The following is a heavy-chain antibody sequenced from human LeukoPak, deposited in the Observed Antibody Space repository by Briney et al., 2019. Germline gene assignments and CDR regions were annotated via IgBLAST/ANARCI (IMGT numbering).Heavy chain of an antibody. Sequence: PGGSLRLSCAASGFTFDDYAMHWVRQAPGKGLEWVSGISWNSGSIGYADSVKGRFTISRDNAKNSLYLQMNSLRAEDTALYYCAKGLSLYYYYYGMDVWGQGTTVTVSS. CDR3: AKGLSLYYYYYGMDV. J-gene: IGHJ6*02. CDR1: GFTFDDYA. D-gene: IGHD3-16*02. CDR2: ISWNSGSI. V-gene: IGHV3-9*01.